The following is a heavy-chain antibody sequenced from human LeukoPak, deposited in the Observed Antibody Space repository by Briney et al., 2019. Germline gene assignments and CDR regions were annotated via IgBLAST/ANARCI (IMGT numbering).Heavy chain of an antibody. CDR3: AENPAGTTAFAA. Sequence: ASVKVSCKASGYTFTSYAMHWVRQAPGQRLEWMGWINAGNGNTKYSQKFQGRVTITRDTSASTAYMELSSLRSEDTAVYYCAENPAGTTAFAAGGQGTLATAPS. V-gene: IGHV1-3*01. CDR2: INAGNGNT. CDR1: GYTFTSYA. J-gene: IGHJ4*02. D-gene: IGHD3-3*02.